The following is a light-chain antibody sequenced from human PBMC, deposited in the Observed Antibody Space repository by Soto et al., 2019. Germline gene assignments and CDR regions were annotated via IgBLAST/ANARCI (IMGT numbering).Light chain of an antibody. CDR3: QQYYSFWT. CDR1: RSVDKW. J-gene: IGKJ1*01. Sequence: DIQMTQSPSTLSASLGDRVTIICRASRSVDKWLAWYQQKSGKAPKLLIYEASHLQSGVPSSFGGSGSGTEFTLTINNLQPEDVASYYCQQYYSFWTFGQGTTVEV. CDR2: EAS. V-gene: IGKV1-5*02.